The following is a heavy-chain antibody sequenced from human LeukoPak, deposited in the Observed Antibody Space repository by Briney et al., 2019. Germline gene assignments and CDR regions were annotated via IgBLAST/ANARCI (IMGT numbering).Heavy chain of an antibody. V-gene: IGHV1-58*02. Sequence: SVKVSCKASGFXFSSSAIQWVRQARGQRLEWIGWIVVGSGNTNYAQKFQERVTITRDMSTSTAYMELSSPRSEDTAVYYCAAAQPQLNNWFDPWGQGTLVTVSS. CDR3: AAAQPQLNNWFDP. J-gene: IGHJ5*02. CDR2: IVVGSGNT. D-gene: IGHD1-1*01. CDR1: GFXFSSSA.